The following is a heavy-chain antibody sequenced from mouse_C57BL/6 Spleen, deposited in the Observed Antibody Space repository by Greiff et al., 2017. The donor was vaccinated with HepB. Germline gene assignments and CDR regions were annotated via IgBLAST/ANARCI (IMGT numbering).Heavy chain of an antibody. CDR3: ARSHDGYLLAMDY. J-gene: IGHJ4*01. D-gene: IGHD2-3*01. CDR2: INPNNGGT. CDR1: GYTFTDYN. Sequence: VQLKQSGPELVKPGASVKIPCKASGYTFTDYNMDWVKQSHGKSLEWIGDINPNNGGTIYNQKFKGKATLTVDKSSSTAYMELRSLTSEDTAVYYCARSHDGYLLAMDYWGQGTSVTVSS. V-gene: IGHV1-18*01.